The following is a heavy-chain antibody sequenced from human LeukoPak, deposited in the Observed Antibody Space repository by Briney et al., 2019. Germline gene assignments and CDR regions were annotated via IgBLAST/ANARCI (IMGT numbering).Heavy chain of an antibody. J-gene: IGHJ6*03. D-gene: IGHD3-10*01. CDR1: GGSISSGSYY. V-gene: IGHV4-61*02. Sequence: SQTLSLTCTVSGGSISSGSYYWSWIRQPAGKGLEWIGRISTSGSTNYNPSLKRRVTISLDTSKNQFPLKLNSVTAADTAVYYCAREDASGSYWDYYMDVWGKGTTVTVSS. CDR3: AREDASGSYWDYYMDV. CDR2: ISTSGST.